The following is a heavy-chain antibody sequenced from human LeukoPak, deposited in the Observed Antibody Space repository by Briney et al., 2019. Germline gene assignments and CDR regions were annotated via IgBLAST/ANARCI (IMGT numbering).Heavy chain of an antibody. CDR3: ARRIVGATRYDY. CDR2: MHYSGIT. CDR1: GGSSSSGAYY. Sequence: PSETLSLTCTVSGGSSSSGAYYWGWIRQPPGKGLEWIGSMHYSGITYYNSSLKSRVTISVDTSKNHFSLKLSSAAAADTAVYYCARRIVGATRYDYWGQGTLVTVSS. J-gene: IGHJ4*02. V-gene: IGHV4-39*02. D-gene: IGHD1-26*01.